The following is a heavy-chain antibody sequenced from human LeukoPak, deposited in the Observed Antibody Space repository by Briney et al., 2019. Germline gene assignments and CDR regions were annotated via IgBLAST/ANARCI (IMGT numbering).Heavy chain of an antibody. D-gene: IGHD3-10*01. CDR3: ARSRSNYDYGSGTDAFDI. CDR2: INPNSGGT. V-gene: IGHV1-2*04. CDR1: GYTFTGYY. Sequence: ASVKVSCKASGYTFTGYYMHWVRQAPGQGLEWMGWINPNSGGTNYAQKFQGWVTMTRDTSISTAYMELSRLRSDDTAVYYCARSRSNYDYGSGTDAFDIWGQGTMVTVSS. J-gene: IGHJ3*02.